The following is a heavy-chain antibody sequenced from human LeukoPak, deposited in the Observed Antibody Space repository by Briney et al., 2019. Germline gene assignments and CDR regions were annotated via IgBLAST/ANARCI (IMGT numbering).Heavy chain of an antibody. V-gene: IGHV3-74*01. D-gene: IGHD2/OR15-2a*01. Sequence: GGSLRLSCAVSGFSLGDYWMHWVRQVPGKGLVWVSYINSDGSLTTYADSVKGRFTISRDNGKNALYLQMNSLRDEDSALYYCVRDAPHNRFDPWGQGTPVTVSS. J-gene: IGHJ5*02. CDR3: VRDAPHNRFDP. CDR1: GFSLGDYW. CDR2: INSDGSLT.